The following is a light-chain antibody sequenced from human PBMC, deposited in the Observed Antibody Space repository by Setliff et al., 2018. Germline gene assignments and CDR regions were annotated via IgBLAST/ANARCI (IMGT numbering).Light chain of an antibody. CDR1: SSDVGGYNY. CDR3: SSYTSSSTYV. J-gene: IGLJ1*01. Sequence: QSVLAQPASVSGSPGQSITISCTGTSSDVGGYNYVSWYQQHPGKAPKPMIYDVSKRPSGVSNRFSGSKSGNTASLTISGLQAEDEADYYCSSYTSSSTYVSGTGTKVTVL. CDR2: DVS. V-gene: IGLV2-14*01.